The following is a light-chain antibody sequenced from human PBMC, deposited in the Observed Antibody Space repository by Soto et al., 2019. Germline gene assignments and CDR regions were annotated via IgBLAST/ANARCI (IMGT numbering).Light chain of an antibody. CDR1: SSSIGNNY. CDR3: ATWDDGLSGWV. CDR2: RND. J-gene: IGLJ3*02. Sequence: QAVVTQPPSASGTPGQRVTISCSGSSSSIGNNYVYWFRQLPGTAPKLLIRRNDERPSGVPDRFSGSKSGTSASLAISGLRSDDEADYYCATWDDGLSGWVFGGGTKLTVL. V-gene: IGLV1-47*01.